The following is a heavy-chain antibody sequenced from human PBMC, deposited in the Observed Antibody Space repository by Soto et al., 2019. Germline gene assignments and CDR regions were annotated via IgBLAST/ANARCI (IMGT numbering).Heavy chain of an antibody. CDR3: ARDLEGDYGATLGY. CDR2: IWYDGSNK. V-gene: IGHV3-33*01. D-gene: IGHD4-17*01. CDR1: GFTFSSYG. J-gene: IGHJ4*02. Sequence: QVQLVESGGGVVQPGRSLRLSCAASGFTFSSYGMHWVRQAPGKGLEWVAVIWYDGSNKYYADSVKGRFTISRDNSKNTLYLQMNSLRAEDTAVYYCARDLEGDYGATLGYWGQGTLVTVSS.